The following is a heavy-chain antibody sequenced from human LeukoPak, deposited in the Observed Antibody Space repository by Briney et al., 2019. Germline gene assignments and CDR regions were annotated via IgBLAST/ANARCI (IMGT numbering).Heavy chain of an antibody. V-gene: IGHV1-8*01. CDR2: MNPNSGNT. Sequence: GASVKVSCKASGYTFTSYDINWVRQATGQGLEWMGWMNPNSGNTGYAQKFQGRLTMTRNTTISTAYMELSSLRSEDTAVYYCARDGHCSGGSCYPDYWGQGTLVTVSS. CDR1: GYTFTSYD. D-gene: IGHD2-15*01. J-gene: IGHJ4*02. CDR3: ARDGHCSGGSCYPDY.